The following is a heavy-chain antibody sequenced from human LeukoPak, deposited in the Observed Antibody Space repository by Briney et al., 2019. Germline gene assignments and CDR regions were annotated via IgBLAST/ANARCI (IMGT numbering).Heavy chain of an antibody. V-gene: IGHV3-49*03. J-gene: IGHJ3*02. CDR2: IRSTAYSGTT. Sequence: GGSLRLSCTASGFTFAEYAVSWFRQAPGKGVEGVGFIRSTAYSGTTENAASVKGQFTFSRDDSKSVAYLQMNSLKIEDTAIYYCSRADYYDSSEVAFDIWGQGTMVIVSS. D-gene: IGHD3-22*01. CDR3: SRADYYDSSEVAFDI. CDR1: GFTFAEYA.